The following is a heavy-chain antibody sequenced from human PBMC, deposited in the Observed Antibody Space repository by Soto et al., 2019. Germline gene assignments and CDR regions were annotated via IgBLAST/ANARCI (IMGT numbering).Heavy chain of an antibody. J-gene: IGHJ6*02. D-gene: IGHD4-17*01. CDR3: ARDVTTVVTDYGMDV. V-gene: IGHV1-3*01. CDR1: GYTFTSYA. CDR2: INAGNGNT. Sequence: ASVKVSCKASGYTFTSYAMHWVRQAPGQRLEWMGWINAGNGNTKYSQKFQGRVTITRDTSASTAYMELSSLRSEDTAVYYCARDVTTVVTDYGMDVWGQGTTVTVSS.